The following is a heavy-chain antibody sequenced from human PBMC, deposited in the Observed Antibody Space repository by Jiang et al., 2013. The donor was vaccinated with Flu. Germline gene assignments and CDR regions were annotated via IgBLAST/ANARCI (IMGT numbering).Heavy chain of an antibody. V-gene: IGHV1-2*06. CDR1: GYTFTGYY. J-gene: IGHJ5*02. Sequence: GAEVKKPGASVKVSCKASGYTFTGYYMHWVRQAPGQGLEWMGRINPNSGGTNYAQKFQGRVTMTRDTSISTAYMELSRLRSDDTAVYYCAREVDCTGGVCYSDWFDPWGQGTLVTVSS. CDR2: INPNSGGT. CDR3: AREVDCTGGVCYSDWFDP. D-gene: IGHD2-8*02.